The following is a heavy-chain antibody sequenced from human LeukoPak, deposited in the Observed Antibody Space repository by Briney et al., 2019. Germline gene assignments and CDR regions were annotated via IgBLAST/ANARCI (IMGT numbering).Heavy chain of an antibody. CDR3: ARGPYSYDSSGAFDI. D-gene: IGHD3-22*01. J-gene: IGHJ3*02. Sequence: SETLSLTCAVSGGSISSGNWWSWVRQPPGKGLEWIGEIYHSGRTNYNPSLKSRVTISLDKSKNQFSLNLSSVTAADTALYFCARGPYSYDSSGAFDIWGQGTMVTVSS. V-gene: IGHV4-4*02. CDR1: GGSISSGNW. CDR2: IYHSGRT.